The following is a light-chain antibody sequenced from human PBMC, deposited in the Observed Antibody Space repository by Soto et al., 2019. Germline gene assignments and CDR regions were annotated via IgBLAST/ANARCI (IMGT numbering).Light chain of an antibody. CDR1: SSDIGTYDY. Sequence: QSVLTQPASVSGSLGQSITISCTGTSSDIGTYDYVSWYQQHPGKAPQLMIYEVTNRPSGVSNRFSGSKSGNTASLTISGLQAEDEADYYCSSYTTSSTYIFGTGTKVTVL. V-gene: IGLV2-14*01. J-gene: IGLJ1*01. CDR3: SSYTTSSTYI. CDR2: EVT.